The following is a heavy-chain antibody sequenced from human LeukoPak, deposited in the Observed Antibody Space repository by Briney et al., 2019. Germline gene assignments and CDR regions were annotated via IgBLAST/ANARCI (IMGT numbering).Heavy chain of an antibody. V-gene: IGHV4-59*01. J-gene: IGHJ4*02. Sequence: PSETLSLTCTVSGGSIDNYYWSWIRQPPGKGLEWIGYIYYRGSTNYNPSLKSRVTFSVDTSKNQFSLKLNSVTAADTAVYYCARGGDYGDLRYFDYWGQGTLVTVSS. CDR3: ARGGDYGDLRYFDY. D-gene: IGHD4-17*01. CDR1: GGSIDNYY. CDR2: IYYRGST.